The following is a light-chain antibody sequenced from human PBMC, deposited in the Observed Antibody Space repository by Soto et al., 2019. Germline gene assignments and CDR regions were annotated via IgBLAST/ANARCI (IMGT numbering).Light chain of an antibody. J-gene: IGKJ4*01. CDR3: QQYDNLPLT. V-gene: IGKV1-33*01. CDR2: DAS. Sequence: DIPMTQSPSSLSASVGDRVTITCQASQDIKNYLNWYQQKSGKAPKLLIYDASDLETGVPSRFSGSGSGTDFTLTINSLQPEDIATYYCQQYDNLPLTFGGGTKVEIK. CDR1: QDIKNY.